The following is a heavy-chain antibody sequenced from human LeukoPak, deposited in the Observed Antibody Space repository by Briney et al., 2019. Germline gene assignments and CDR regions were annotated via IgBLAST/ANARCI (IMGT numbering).Heavy chain of an antibody. V-gene: IGHV3-30-3*01. J-gene: IGHJ4*02. Sequence: GGSLRLSCAASGFTFSSYAMHWVRQAPGKGLEWVAVISYDGSNKYYADSVKGRFTISRDNSKNTLYLQMNSQRAEDTAVYYCVREVHYYYDSSGYLDYWGQGTLVTVSS. CDR2: ISYDGSNK. CDR3: VREVHYYYDSSGYLDY. CDR1: GFTFSSYA. D-gene: IGHD3-22*01.